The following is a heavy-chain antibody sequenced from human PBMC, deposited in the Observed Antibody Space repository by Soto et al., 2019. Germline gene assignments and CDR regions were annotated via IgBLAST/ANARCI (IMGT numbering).Heavy chain of an antibody. V-gene: IGHV3-23*01. J-gene: IGHJ4*02. CDR2: ISSSGGST. D-gene: IGHD3-10*01. CDR3: AKGGGDY. CDR1: GFTFSSYT. Sequence: EVQLLESGGGLVQPGGSLRLSCAASGFTFSSYTMSWVRQGPGKGLEWVSGISSSGGSTVYADSVMGRFAISRDNFKNTLYLQMNSLGAADTAVYYCAKGGGDYWGQGTPVTVSS.